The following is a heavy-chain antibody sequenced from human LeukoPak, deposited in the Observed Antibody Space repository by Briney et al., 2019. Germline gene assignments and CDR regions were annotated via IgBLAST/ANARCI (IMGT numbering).Heavy chain of an antibody. CDR2: IYTSGST. V-gene: IGHV4-61*02. Sequence: SETLSLTCTVSGGSISSGSYYWSWIRQPAGKGLEWIGRIYTSGSTNYNPSLKSRVTISVDTSKNQFSLKLSSVTAADTAVYYCARVGVATDYWYFDLWGRGTLVTVSS. J-gene: IGHJ2*01. D-gene: IGHD5-12*01. CDR3: ARVGVATDYWYFDL. CDR1: GGSISSGSYY.